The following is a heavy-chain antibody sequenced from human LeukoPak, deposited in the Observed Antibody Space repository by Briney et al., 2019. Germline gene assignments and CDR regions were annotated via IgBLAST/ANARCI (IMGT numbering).Heavy chain of an antibody. CDR2: ISSSSSYI. Sequence: EGALRLSCAASGFTLSNYSMNWVRQAPGKGLEWVSSISSSSSYIHYADSVKGRFTISRDNAKNSLYPQMNSLRAEDTAVYYCARERSYNILTGYPAPDAFDIWGQGTMVTVSS. CDR3: ARERSYNILTGYPAPDAFDI. CDR1: GFTLSNYS. V-gene: IGHV3-21*01. D-gene: IGHD3-9*01. J-gene: IGHJ3*02.